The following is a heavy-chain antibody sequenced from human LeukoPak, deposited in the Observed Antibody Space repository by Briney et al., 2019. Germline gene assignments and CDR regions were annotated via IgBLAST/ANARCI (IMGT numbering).Heavy chain of an antibody. D-gene: IGHD1-14*01. CDR2: IRYDGNNK. J-gene: IGHJ4*02. Sequence: GGSLRLTCGASGFTFSNYGMLWVRQAPGKGLEWVAFIRYDGNNKLYADSMKGRFTISRDNSKNTLYLHINSLRAEDTAVYYCVKDNPLDYWGQGTLVIVSS. V-gene: IGHV3-30*02. CDR1: GFTFSNYG. CDR3: VKDNPLDY.